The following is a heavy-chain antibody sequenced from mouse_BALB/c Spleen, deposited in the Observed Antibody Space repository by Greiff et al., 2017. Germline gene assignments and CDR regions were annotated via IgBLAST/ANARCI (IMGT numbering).Heavy chain of an antibody. V-gene: IGHV3-2*02. CDR3: ARAWLLRLYWDFDV. CDR1: GYSFTSDYA. CDR2: ISYSGST. Sequence: EVQLQESGPGLVKPSQSLSLTCTVTGYSFTSDYAWNWIRQFPGDILEWMGYISYSGSTSYNPSLKSRISITRNTSKNQFFLQLNTMTTEDTATYYYARAWLLRLYWDFDVWGAGTTVTVSS. D-gene: IGHD2-3*01. J-gene: IGHJ1*01.